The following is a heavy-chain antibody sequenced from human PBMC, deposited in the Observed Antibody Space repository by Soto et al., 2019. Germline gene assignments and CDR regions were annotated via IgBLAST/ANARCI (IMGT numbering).Heavy chain of an antibody. CDR1: GGSISSGDYY. J-gene: IGHJ4*02. CDR3: ATSYGNAWYTY. Sequence: SETLSLTCTVSGGSISSGDYYWSWIRQPPGKGLEWIGYIYYSGSTYYNPSLKSRLTISVDTSKNQFSLKLSSVTVADTAVYYCATSYGNAWYTYWGQGTQVTVSS. D-gene: IGHD6-13*01. CDR2: IYYSGST. V-gene: IGHV4-30-4*01.